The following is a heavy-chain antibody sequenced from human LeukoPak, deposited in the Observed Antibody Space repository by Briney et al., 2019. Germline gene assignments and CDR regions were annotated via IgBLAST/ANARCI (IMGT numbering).Heavy chain of an antibody. V-gene: IGHV3-74*01. CDR2: INSDGSST. D-gene: IGHD4-17*01. CDR1: GFTFSSYW. Sequence: GGSLRLSRAASGFTFSSYWMPWVRHAPGKGLVWVSRINSDGSSTSYADSVKGRSTISRDNAKNTLYLQMNSLRAEDTAVYFCSRGFPHYGDYFFGAFDIWGQGTTVTVS. J-gene: IGHJ3*02. CDR3: SRGFPHYGDYFFGAFDI.